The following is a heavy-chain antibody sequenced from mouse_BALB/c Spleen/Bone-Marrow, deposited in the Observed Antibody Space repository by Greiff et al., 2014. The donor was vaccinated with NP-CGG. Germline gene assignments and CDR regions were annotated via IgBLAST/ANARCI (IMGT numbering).Heavy chain of an antibody. J-gene: IGHJ3*01. CDR1: GYAFTNYL. D-gene: IGHD2-13*01. V-gene: IGHV1-54*01. CDR3: ARRDYSFAY. CDR2: INPGSGGT. Sequence: VQVVESGAELVRPGTSVKVSCKASGYAFTNYLIEWVKQRPGQGLEWIGVINPGSGGTNYNEKFKGKATLTADKSSSTAYMQLSSLTSDGSAVYFCARRDYSFAYWGQGTLVTVSA.